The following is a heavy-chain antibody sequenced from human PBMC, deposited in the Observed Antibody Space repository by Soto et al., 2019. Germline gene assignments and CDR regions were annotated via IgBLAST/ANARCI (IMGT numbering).Heavy chain of an antibody. Sequence: PGGSLRLSCAASGFTVSSYWTHWVRQAPGKGLVWVSRISPAGSSTYYADSVRGRFTISKDTAKNTVYLQINSLGAEDAAVYYCARGNTVYGNFDSWGQGTLVTVSS. V-gene: IGHV3-74*01. CDR3: ARGNTVYGNFDS. CDR1: GFTVSSYW. CDR2: ISPAGSST. J-gene: IGHJ4*02. D-gene: IGHD5-12*01.